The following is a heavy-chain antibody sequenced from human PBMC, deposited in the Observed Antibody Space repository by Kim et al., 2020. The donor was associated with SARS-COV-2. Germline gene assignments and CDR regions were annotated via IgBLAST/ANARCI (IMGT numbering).Heavy chain of an antibody. CDR2: IYYSGST. CDR3: ARERNLYGMDV. J-gene: IGHJ6*02. CDR1: GGSISSYY. V-gene: IGHV4-59*01. D-gene: IGHD1-1*01. Sequence: SETLSLTCTVSGGSISSYYWSWIRQPPGKGLEWIGYIYYSGSTNYNPSLKSRVTISVDTSKNQFSLKLSSVTAADTAVYYCARERNLYGMDVWGQGTTVTVSS.